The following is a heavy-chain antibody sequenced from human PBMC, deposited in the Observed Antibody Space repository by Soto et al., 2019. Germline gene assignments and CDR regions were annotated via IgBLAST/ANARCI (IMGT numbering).Heavy chain of an antibody. CDR1: GFIFSSHW. J-gene: IGHJ4*02. D-gene: IGHD1-1*01. Sequence: HPGRSVRLSCAASGFIFSSHWMHWVRQAPGKGLVGVSHIGPDGSNIWEADSVQGRFTISRDNARNRLYLQMNSLRDEDTAIYYCVRDNNWFFACRAQRILITVSS. CDR2: IGPDGSNI. CDR3: VRDNNWFFAC. V-gene: IGHV3-74*01.